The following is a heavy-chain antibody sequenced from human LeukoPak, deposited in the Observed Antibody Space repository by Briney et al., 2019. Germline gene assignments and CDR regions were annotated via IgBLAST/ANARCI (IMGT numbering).Heavy chain of an antibody. CDR1: GGSISSYY. CDR2: IYYSGST. J-gene: IGHJ6*03. CDR3: ASGYCSGGSCYYYMDV. V-gene: IGHV4-59*01. Sequence: SETVSLTCTVSGGSISSYYWSWIRRPPGKGLEWIGYIYYSGSTNYNPSLKSRVTMSVDTSKNQFSLKLSSVTAADTAVYYCASGYCSGGSCYYYMDVWGKGTTVTVSS. D-gene: IGHD2-15*01.